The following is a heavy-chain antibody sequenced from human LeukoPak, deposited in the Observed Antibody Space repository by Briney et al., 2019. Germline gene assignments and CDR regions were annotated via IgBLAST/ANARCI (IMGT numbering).Heavy chain of an antibody. V-gene: IGHV4-38-2*02. CDR1: GYSITSGYY. D-gene: IGHD6-13*01. J-gene: IGHJ3*02. CDR2: IYHSGTT. Sequence: SETLSLTCTVSGYSITSGYYWGWIRRPPGKGLEWIGSIYHSGTTYYNPSLQSRVTMSVDTSKNQFSLKLNSVTAADTAVYYCATAAAGTISDAFDIWGQGTMVTVSS. CDR3: ATAAAGTISDAFDI.